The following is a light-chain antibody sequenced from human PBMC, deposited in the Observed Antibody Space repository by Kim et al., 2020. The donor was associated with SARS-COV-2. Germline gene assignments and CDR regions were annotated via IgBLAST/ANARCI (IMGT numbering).Light chain of an antibody. V-gene: IGKV3-15*01. CDR2: SAS. Sequence: SVSPWDRATLSCRASQSVSTNLAWYQQKPGQAPRLRIYSASTRFSGVPARFSGSGSGTEFTLSIGSLQSEDFALYYCQQYNDWPRTFGQGTKLEI. J-gene: IGKJ2*02. CDR3: QQYNDWPRT. CDR1: QSVSTN.